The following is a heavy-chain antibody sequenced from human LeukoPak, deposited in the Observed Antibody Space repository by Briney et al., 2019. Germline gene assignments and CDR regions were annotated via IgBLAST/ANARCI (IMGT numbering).Heavy chain of an antibody. V-gene: IGHV4-39*07. J-gene: IGHJ4*02. Sequence: PSETLSLTCTVSGGSISSSSYYWSWIRQPPGKGLEWIGEINHSGSTNYNPSLKSRVTISVDTSKNQFSLKLSSVTAADTAVYYCAYCSSTSCYSWGQGTLVTVSS. CDR2: INHSGST. CDR3: AYCSSTSCYS. D-gene: IGHD2-2*01. CDR1: GGSISSSSYY.